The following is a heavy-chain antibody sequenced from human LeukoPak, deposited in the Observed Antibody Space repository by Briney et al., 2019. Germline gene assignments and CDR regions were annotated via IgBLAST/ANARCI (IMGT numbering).Heavy chain of an antibody. J-gene: IGHJ4*02. CDR2: ITSRGAAT. CDR3: AKDRPNYYGSNGHYYKLNGDC. D-gene: IGHD3-22*01. V-gene: IGHV3-23*01. Sequence: PGGSLRLSCAASGFTFSSYAMSWVRQAPGKGLEWVSSITSRGAATSYADSVKGGFTISRDNSDNTLYLQMNSLRAEDTAVYYCAKDRPNYYGSNGHYYKLNGDCWGQGTLVTVSS. CDR1: GFTFSSYA.